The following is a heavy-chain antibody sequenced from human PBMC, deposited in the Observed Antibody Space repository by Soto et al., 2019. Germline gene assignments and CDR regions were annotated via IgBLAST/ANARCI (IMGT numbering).Heavy chain of an antibody. CDR1: GFTFSSYA. CDR2: ISYDGSNK. J-gene: IGHJ5*02. D-gene: IGHD3-9*01. CDR3: ARESLVTPYYDILTGYYNWFDP. V-gene: IGHV3-30-3*01. Sequence: GGSLRLSCAASGFTFSSYAMHWVRQAPGKGLEWVAVISYDGSNKYYADSVKGRFTISRDNSKNTLYLQMNSLRAEDTAVYYCARESLVTPYYDILTGYYNWFDPWGQGTLVTVSS.